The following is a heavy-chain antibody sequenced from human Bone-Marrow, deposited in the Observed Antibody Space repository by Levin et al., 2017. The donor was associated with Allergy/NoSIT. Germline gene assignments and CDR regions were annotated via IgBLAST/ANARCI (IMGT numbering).Heavy chain of an antibody. CDR3: ARGGRFYGDYHY. V-gene: IGHV1-8*01. D-gene: IGHD4-17*01. CDR1: GYTFTSYD. Sequence: GESLKISCKASGYTFTSYDINWVRQATGQGLEWMGWMNPNSGDTGYAQKFQGRVTMTRDTSVSTAYMELSSLRSEDTAVYYCARGGRFYGDYHYWGQGTLVTVSS. CDR2: MNPNSGDT. J-gene: IGHJ4*02.